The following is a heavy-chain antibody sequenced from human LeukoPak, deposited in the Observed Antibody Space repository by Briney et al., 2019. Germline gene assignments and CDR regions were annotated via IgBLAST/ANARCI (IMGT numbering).Heavy chain of an antibody. J-gene: IGHJ5*02. CDR1: GGSISSYY. CDR2: IYYTGST. CDR3: AIRRAEGGHYGQDNWFDP. V-gene: IGHV4-59*08. Sequence: SSETLSLTCTVSGGSISSYYWMWIRQPPGKGLEWIGYIYYTGSTRYNPSLNSRATISVDTSKNQFFLKLSSVTAADTAVYFCAIRRAEGGHYGQDNWFDPWGQGTLVTVSS. D-gene: IGHD3-10*01.